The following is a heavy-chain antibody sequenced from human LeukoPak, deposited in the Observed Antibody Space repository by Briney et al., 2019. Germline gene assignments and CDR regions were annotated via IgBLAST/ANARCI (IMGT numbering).Heavy chain of an antibody. CDR1: GFTFSSYS. D-gene: IGHD2-15*01. CDR2: ITSGSSTI. V-gene: IGHV3-48*01. CDR3: AKDPGLYCSGGSCHSWFDP. J-gene: IGHJ5*02. Sequence: GGSLRLSCAASGFTFSSYSMNWVRQAPGKGLEWISYITSGSSTIYYADSVKGRFTIARDNSKNTLYLQMNSLRAEDTAVYYCAKDPGLYCSGGSCHSWFDPWGQGTLVTVSS.